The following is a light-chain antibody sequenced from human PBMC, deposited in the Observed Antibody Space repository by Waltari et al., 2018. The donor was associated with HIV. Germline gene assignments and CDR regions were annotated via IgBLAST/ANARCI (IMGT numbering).Light chain of an antibody. Sequence: QSALTQTASVSGSPGQPITIPFTGNNSDVGGYNFVSWYQHPPGRAPKPIIYYVTNRPSGVSNRFSGSKSGNTASLTISGLQAEDEADYFCSSYTRSSTHYVFGTGTKVTVL. J-gene: IGLJ1*01. CDR3: SSYTRSSTHYV. CDR1: NSDVGGYNF. CDR2: YVT. V-gene: IGLV2-14*03.